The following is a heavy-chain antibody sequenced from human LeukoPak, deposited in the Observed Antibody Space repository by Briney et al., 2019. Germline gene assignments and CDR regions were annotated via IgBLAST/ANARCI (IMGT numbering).Heavy chain of an antibody. D-gene: IGHD1-7*01. CDR3: ARDIETGTLDY. CDR1: GFTFSSYA. Sequence: GRSLRLSCAASGFTFSSYAMHWVRQAPGKGLEWVAVISYDGSNKYYADSVKGRFTISRDNSKNTLYLQMNSLRAEVTAVYYCARDIETGTLDYWGQGTLVTVSS. CDR2: ISYDGSNK. J-gene: IGHJ4*02. V-gene: IGHV3-30-3*01.